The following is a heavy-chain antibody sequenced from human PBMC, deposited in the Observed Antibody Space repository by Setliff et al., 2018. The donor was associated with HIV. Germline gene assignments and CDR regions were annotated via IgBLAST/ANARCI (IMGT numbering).Heavy chain of an antibody. V-gene: IGHV4-59*08. Sequence: ETLSLTCTVSGASISSFYWSWIRQPPGKGLDWIGYIYYSGSTNYNPSLKSRVTMSVDTSKNRFSLILSPVTAADTAVYYCARQTGLRGYYGSNSLYYFDYWGKGMLVTVSS. CDR2: IYYSGST. D-gene: IGHD3-10*01. J-gene: IGHJ4*02. CDR3: ARQTGLRGYYGSNSLYYFDY. CDR1: GASISSFY.